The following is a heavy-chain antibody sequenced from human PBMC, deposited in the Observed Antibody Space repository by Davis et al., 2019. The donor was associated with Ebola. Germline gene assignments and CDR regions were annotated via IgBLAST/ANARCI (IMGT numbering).Heavy chain of an antibody. Sequence: GESLKISCAASGFTFSSYAMSWVRQAPGKGLEWVSAISGSGGSTYYADSVKGRFTISRDNSKNTLYLQMNSLRAEDTAVYYCAREMATTNDAFDIWGQGTMVSVSS. CDR2: ISGSGGST. CDR3: AREMATTNDAFDI. D-gene: IGHD5-24*01. CDR1: GFTFSSYA. J-gene: IGHJ3*02. V-gene: IGHV3-23*01.